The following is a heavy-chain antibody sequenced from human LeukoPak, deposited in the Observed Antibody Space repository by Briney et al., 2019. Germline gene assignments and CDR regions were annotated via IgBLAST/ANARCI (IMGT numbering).Heavy chain of an antibody. CDR3: ARGYCGSTSCYGVFDY. CDR2: IYNSGST. D-gene: IGHD2-2*01. J-gene: IGHJ4*02. Sequence: SETLTLTCTVSGGSVSSDINYWSWIRQPPGKGLEWIGYIYNSGSTNYNPSLKSRVTISVDTSKDQFSLRLSSETAADTAVYYCARGYCGSTSCYGVFDYWGQGTLVTVSS. V-gene: IGHV4-61*01. CDR1: GGSVSSDINY.